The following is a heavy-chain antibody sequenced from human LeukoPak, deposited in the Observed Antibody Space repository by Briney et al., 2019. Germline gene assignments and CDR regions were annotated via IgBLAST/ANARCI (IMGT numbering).Heavy chain of an antibody. CDR3: ARGFRFPDV. D-gene: IGHD2-21*01. V-gene: IGHV3-11*04. J-gene: IGHJ6*04. CDR1: GFTFSDYY. Sequence: GGSLRLSCVASGFTFSDYYMSWIRQAPGKGLEWVSVKGRFTISRDNAKNSLYLQMNSLRAEDTAVYYCARGFRFPDVWGKGTTVTVSS.